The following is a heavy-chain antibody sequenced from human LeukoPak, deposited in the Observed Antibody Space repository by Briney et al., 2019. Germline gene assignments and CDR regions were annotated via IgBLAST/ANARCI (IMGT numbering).Heavy chain of an antibody. CDR1: GFSRSNYG. CDR3: AKDSPVATY. Sequence: GGSLRLSCAASGFSRSNYGMTWVRQAPGKGLEWVSAISGGATSTYYADSVKGRFTISRDNSKNTLYLEMNSLRADDTAVYYCAKDSPVATYWGQGTLVTVSS. D-gene: IGHD4-23*01. J-gene: IGHJ4*02. CDR2: ISGGATST. V-gene: IGHV3-23*01.